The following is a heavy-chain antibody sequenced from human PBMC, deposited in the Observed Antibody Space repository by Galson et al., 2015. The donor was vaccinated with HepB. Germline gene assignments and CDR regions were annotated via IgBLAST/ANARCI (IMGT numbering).Heavy chain of an antibody. V-gene: IGHV3-21*01. CDR1: GFTFSSYS. J-gene: IGHJ4*02. D-gene: IGHD3-16*01. CDR3: ARVGGPRTLAAFRY. CDR2: IGSSSSYI. Sequence: SLRLSCAASGFTFSSYSMNWVRQAPGKGLEWVSSIGSSSSYIYYADSVKGRFTISRDNAKNSLYLQMNSLRAEDTAVYYCARVGGPRTLAAFRYWGQGTLVTVSS.